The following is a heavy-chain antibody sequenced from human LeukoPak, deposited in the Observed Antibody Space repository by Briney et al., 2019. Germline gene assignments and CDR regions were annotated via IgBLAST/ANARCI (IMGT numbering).Heavy chain of an antibody. J-gene: IGHJ2*01. D-gene: IGHD6-13*01. V-gene: IGHV3-21*04. CDR3: AKDLRTSWYGTWYFDL. Sequence: KSGGSLRLSCAASGFTFSSYSMNWVRQAPGKGLEWVSSISSSSSYIYYADSVKGRFTISRDNAKNSLYLQMNSLRAEDTALYYCAKDLRTSWYGTWYFDLWGRGTLVTVSS. CDR1: GFTFSSYS. CDR2: ISSSSSYI.